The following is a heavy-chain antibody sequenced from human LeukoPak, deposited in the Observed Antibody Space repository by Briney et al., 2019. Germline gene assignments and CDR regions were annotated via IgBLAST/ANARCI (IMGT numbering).Heavy chain of an antibody. V-gene: IGHV3-53*01. CDR3: ARAYNYGHHFDY. J-gene: IGHJ4*02. CDR2: LYSSGSA. D-gene: IGHD5-18*01. Sequence: PGGSLRLSCAASGFTVNNNYINWVRQAPGKGLEWLSALYSSGSAVYADSVRSSFTISRNNSKNTLYLQMNRLRAEDTAVYYCARAYNYGHHFDYWGQGTLVTVYS. CDR1: GFTVNNNY.